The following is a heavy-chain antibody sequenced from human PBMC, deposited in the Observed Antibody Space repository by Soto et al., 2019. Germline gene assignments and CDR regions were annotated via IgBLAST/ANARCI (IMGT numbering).Heavy chain of an antibody. Sequence: PGGSLRLSCAASGFTFSSYWMSWVRQAPGKGLEWVANIKQDGSEKYYVDSVKGRFTISRDNAKNSLYLQMNSLRAEDTAVYYCAKALRGSWYDNGMDVWGQGTTVTVSS. D-gene: IGHD6-13*01. CDR2: IKQDGSEK. CDR1: GFTFSSYW. J-gene: IGHJ6*02. V-gene: IGHV3-7*05. CDR3: AKALRGSWYDNGMDV.